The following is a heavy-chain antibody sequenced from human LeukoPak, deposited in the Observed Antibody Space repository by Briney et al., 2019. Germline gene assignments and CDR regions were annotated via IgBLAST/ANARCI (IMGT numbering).Heavy chain of an antibody. Sequence: GGSLRLSCAASGFTFTNAWMNWVRQAPGKGLEWVGRIRSNSDGGTIDYAAPVKGRFTLSRDDSKTTLYLQMNSLQTEDTAVYYCATDFYDSTWGQGTLVTVSS. CDR3: ATDFYDST. D-gene: IGHD3-22*01. CDR2: IRSNSDGGTI. V-gene: IGHV3-15*07. CDR1: GFTFTNAW. J-gene: IGHJ5*02.